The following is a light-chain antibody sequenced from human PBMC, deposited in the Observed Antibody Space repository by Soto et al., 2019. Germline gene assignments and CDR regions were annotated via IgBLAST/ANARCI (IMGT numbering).Light chain of an antibody. CDR2: KAT. Sequence: IQLTQSPSTLSASVGDRVTITCRASQSVQTWLAWFQQKPGKAPKLLIYKATTLETGVPSRFSGSGSETDFTLTISSLQPEDFATYYCQQSYSTPTFGQGTKVDIK. J-gene: IGKJ1*01. CDR3: QQSYSTPT. V-gene: IGKV1-5*03. CDR1: QSVQTW.